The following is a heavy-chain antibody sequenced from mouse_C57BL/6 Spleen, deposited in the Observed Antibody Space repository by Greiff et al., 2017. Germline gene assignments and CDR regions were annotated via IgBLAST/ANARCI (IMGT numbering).Heavy chain of an antibody. V-gene: IGHV1-52*01. CDR2: IDPSDSET. J-gene: IGHJ2*01. Sequence: VQLQQPGAELVRPGSSVKLSCKASGYTFTSYWMHWVKQRPIQGLEWIGNIDPSDSETHYNQKFKDKATLTVDKSSSTAYMQLSSLTSEDSAVYYCAREGGSGYDYWGQGTTRTVSS. CDR1: GYTFTSYW. CDR3: AREGGSGYDY. D-gene: IGHD3-2*02.